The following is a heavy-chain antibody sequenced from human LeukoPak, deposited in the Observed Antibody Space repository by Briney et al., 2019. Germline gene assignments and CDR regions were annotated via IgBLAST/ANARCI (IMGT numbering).Heavy chain of an antibody. CDR1: GGSFSNYY. CDR2: INHSGST. J-gene: IGHJ5*02. Sequence: SETLSLTCTVSGGSFSNYYWSWIRQPPGKGLEWIGEINHSGSTNYNPSLKSRVTISVDTSKNQFSLKLSSVTAADTAVYYCARGSDYGAPRRWFDPWGQGTLVTVSS. V-gene: IGHV4-34*01. CDR3: ARGSDYGAPRRWFDP. D-gene: IGHD4-17*01.